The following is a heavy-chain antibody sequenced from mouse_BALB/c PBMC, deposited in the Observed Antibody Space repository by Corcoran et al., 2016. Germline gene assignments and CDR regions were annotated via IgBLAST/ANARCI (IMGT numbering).Heavy chain of an antibody. CDR3: ARDYGSSRYYYAMDY. V-gene: IGHV9-1*02. Sequence: QIQLVQSGPELKKPGETVKISCKASGYTFTNYGMNWVKQAPGKGLKWMGWINTYTGEPTYADDFKGRFAFSLETSASTAYLQINNLKNEDMATYFCARDYGSSRYYYAMDYLGQGTSVTVSS. CDR2: INTYTGEP. J-gene: IGHJ4*01. D-gene: IGHD1-1*01. CDR1: GYTFTNYG.